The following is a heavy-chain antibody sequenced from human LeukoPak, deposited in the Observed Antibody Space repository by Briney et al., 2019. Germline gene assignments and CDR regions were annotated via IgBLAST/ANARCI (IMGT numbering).Heavy chain of an antibody. CDR2: ICGSGGVT. CDR3: AKWPEGATPKFHY. J-gene: IGHJ4*02. Sequence: GGSLRLSCAASGFSFSNYAMSWVRQAPGKGLEWVSTICGSGGVTYYPDSVRGRFTISRDNSKNTLHLQMDHLRAEDTAIYYCAKWPEGATPKFHYWGQGTLVTVSS. CDR1: GFSFSNYA. V-gene: IGHV3-23*01. D-gene: IGHD1-26*01.